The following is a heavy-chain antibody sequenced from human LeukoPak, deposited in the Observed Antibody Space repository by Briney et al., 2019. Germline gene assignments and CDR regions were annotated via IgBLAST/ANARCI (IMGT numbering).Heavy chain of an antibody. D-gene: IGHD1-1*01. Sequence: GGSLRLSCAASGFTVSSNYMSWVRQAPGKGLEWVSVIYSGGSTYYADSVKGRFTISRDNSKNTLHLQMNSLRAEDTAVYYCAKAGPLDPPRVFDYWGQGTLVTVSS. J-gene: IGHJ4*02. CDR3: AKAGPLDPPRVFDY. CDR2: IYSGGST. V-gene: IGHV3-53*01. CDR1: GFTVSSNY.